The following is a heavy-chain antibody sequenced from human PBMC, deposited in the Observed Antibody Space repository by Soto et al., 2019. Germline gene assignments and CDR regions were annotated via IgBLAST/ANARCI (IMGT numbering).Heavy chain of an antibody. CDR1: GGSISSGGYY. CDR3: ARESTLDTARGSPTKYNCFDP. Sequence: SETLSLTCTVSGGSISSGGYYWSWIRQHPGKGLEWIGYIYYSGSTYYNPSLKSRVTISVDTSKNQFSLKLSSVTAADTAVYNCARESTLDTARGSPTKYNCFDPWGKGTLVTVSS. D-gene: IGHD5-18*01. CDR2: IYYSGST. J-gene: IGHJ5*02. V-gene: IGHV4-31*03.